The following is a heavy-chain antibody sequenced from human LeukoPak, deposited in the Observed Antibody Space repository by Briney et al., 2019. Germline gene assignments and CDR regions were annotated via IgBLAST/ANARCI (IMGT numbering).Heavy chain of an antibody. CDR2: ISDTGGTT. D-gene: IGHD5-12*01. J-gene: IGHJ4*02. V-gene: IGHV3-23*01. CDR1: GFTFSTYA. Sequence: GGSLRLSCAASGFTFSTYAMSWVRQAPGKGLEWVSAISDTGGTTYYADSVKGRFTTSRDNSKNTLYLQMNSLRAEDTAVYYCAKRIVPTRLFDYWGQGTLVTVSS. CDR3: AKRIVPTRLFDY.